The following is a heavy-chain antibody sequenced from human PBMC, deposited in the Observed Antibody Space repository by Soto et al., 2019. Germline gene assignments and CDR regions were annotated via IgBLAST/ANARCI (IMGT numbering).Heavy chain of an antibody. CDR1: GGTFSNYA. J-gene: IGHJ6*02. Sequence: SVKVSCKASGGTFSNYAISWVRQAPGQGLEWMGGIIPILRTANYAQKLQGRVTITADESTSTAYMEVTSLRSEDTAVYYCARGGGIYYDTTIGHGLDVWGQGTTVTVSS. D-gene: IGHD3-22*01. CDR2: IIPILRTA. CDR3: ARGGGIYYDTTIGHGLDV. V-gene: IGHV1-69*13.